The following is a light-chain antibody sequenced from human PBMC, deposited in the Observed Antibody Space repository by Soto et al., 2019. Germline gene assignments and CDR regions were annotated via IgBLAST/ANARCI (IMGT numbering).Light chain of an antibody. CDR3: HQYGSSPIT. CDR2: GAS. CDR1: QSISSNY. Sequence: EIVLTQSPGTLSLSPGERATLSCRASQSISSNYLAWYQQKFGQAPRLLISGASNRATGIPDRFSGSGSGTDFTLTISRLEPEDFAVYYCHQYGSSPITFGPGTRLEIK. V-gene: IGKV3-20*01. J-gene: IGKJ5*01.